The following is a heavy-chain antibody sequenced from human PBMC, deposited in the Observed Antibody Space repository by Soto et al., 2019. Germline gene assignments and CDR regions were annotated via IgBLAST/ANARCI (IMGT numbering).Heavy chain of an antibody. Sequence: QVQVVQSGAEVKKPGSSVKVSCKVSGGIFTNNAISWVRQAPGQGLEWLGGVIPLFDTAYYAQIFRGRLRISADGATTTAYMELSGLTSADTAVYFYATGGHYDGYNFYHGMDVWGQGTTVTVS. CDR3: ATGGHYDGYNFYHGMDV. J-gene: IGHJ6*02. D-gene: IGHD3-22*01. CDR1: GGIFTNNA. V-gene: IGHV1-69*01. CDR2: VIPLFDTA.